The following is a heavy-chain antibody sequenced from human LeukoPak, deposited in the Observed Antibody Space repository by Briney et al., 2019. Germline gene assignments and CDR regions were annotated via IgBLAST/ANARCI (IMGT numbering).Heavy chain of an antibody. CDR2: TSNSANRNTT. D-gene: IGHD6-25*01. V-gene: IGHV3-72*01. Sequence: PGGSLRLSCAASGFTVSDNYMSWVRQAPGKGLEWVCLTSNSANRNTTDYAESLNSIFTISRDDSQSNLFLQMNNLKTEDTAVYYCARGGYNSGWRDMDQWGHGTLVTVSS. J-gene: IGHJ4*01. CDR1: GFTVSDNY. CDR3: ARGGYNSGWRDMDQ.